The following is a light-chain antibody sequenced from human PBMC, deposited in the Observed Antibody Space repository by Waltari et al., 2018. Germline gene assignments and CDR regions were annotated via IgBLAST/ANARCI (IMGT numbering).Light chain of an antibody. Sequence: QSALTQPASVSGSPGPSITISCTGTSSDVGGYNYVPWYQQHPGKAPKLMMYDVSNRPSGVSNRFSGSKSGNTASLTISGLQAEDEADYYCSSYTSSSTHNVFGSGTKVTVL. CDR3: SSYTSSSTHNV. CDR1: SSDVGGYNY. CDR2: DVS. J-gene: IGLJ6*01. V-gene: IGLV2-14*03.